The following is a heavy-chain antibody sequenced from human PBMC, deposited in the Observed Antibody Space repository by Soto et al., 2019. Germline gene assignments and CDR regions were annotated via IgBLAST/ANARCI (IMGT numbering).Heavy chain of an antibody. V-gene: IGHV1-18*01. CDR2: ISAHNDNT. CDR1: GYDFTTYG. J-gene: IGHJ4*02. Sequence: QVHLVQSGAEVKKPGASVKVSCQGSGYDFTTYGITWVRQAPGQGLEWMGWISAHNDNTNYAQKLQGRVTVTRDTSTSTAYMELRSLRYDDTVVYYCARGRYGDYWGQGALVTVSS. CDR3: ARGRYGDY. D-gene: IGHD1-1*01.